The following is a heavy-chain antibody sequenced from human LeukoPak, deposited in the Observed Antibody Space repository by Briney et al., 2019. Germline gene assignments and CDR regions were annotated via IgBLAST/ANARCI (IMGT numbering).Heavy chain of an antibody. CDR1: GGSFSGYY. D-gene: IGHD2-2*01. Sequence: SETLSLTCAVYGGSFSGYYWSWIRQPPGKGLEWIGEINHSGSTNYNPSLKSRVTISVDTSKNQFSLKLSSVTAADTAVYYCARQGYCSSTSCPASSRLYNWFDPWGQGTLVTVSS. CDR2: INHSGST. J-gene: IGHJ5*02. V-gene: IGHV4-34*01. CDR3: ARQGYCSSTSCPASSRLYNWFDP.